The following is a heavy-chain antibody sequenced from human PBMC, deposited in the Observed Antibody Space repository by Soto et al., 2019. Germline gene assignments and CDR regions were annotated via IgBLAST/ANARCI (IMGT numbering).Heavy chain of an antibody. V-gene: IGHV1-3*04. J-gene: IGHJ5*02. CDR1: GYNFTNYA. CDR3: ARGSRDLALWFDP. CDR2: LHTGTGST. Sequence: VASVKVSCKASGYNFTNYARHWVRQAPGQSLEWLGWLHTGTGSTKYSQKFQGRLTITRDTSASAAYMELTSLRSEDTAVYYCARGSRDLALWFDPLGQGTLVALCS. D-gene: IGHD1-26*01.